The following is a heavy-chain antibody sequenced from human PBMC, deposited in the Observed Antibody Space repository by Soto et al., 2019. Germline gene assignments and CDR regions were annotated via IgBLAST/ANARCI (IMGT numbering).Heavy chain of an antibody. CDR1: GFTFSSYG. V-gene: IGHV3-33*01. D-gene: IGHD5-12*01. CDR2: IWYDGSNK. CDR3: AREGLGIVATMEG. J-gene: IGHJ4*02. Sequence: QVQLVESGGGVVQPGRSLRLSCAASGFTFSSYGMHWVRQAPGKGLEWVAVIWYDGSNKYYADSVKGRFTISRDNSKNPLYLQMNSLRAEDTAVYYCAREGLGIVATMEGWGQGTLVTVSS.